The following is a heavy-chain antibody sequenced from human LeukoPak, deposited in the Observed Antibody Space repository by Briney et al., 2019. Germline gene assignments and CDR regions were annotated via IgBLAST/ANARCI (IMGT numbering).Heavy chain of an antibody. D-gene: IGHD3-22*01. CDR2: ISGSGGST. J-gene: IGHJ1*01. CDR1: GFTFSSYA. CDR3: AKVVPTYYYDSSGQKYFQH. Sequence: GGSLRLSCAASGFTFSSYAMSWVRQAPGKGLEWVSAISGSGGSTYYADSVKGRFTISRDNSKNTLYLQMNSLRAEDTAVYYCAKVVPTYYYDSSGQKYFQHWGQGTLVTVSS. V-gene: IGHV3-23*01.